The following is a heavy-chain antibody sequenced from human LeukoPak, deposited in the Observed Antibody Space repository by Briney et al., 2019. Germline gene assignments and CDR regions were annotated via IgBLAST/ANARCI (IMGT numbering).Heavy chain of an antibody. V-gene: IGHV4-39*01. CDR3: ARRKDFWSGLVNY. CDR2: IYSTGTT. J-gene: IGHJ4*02. CDR1: GASASSGHYY. Sequence: SETLSLTCTVSGASASSGHYYWGWIRQPPGKGLEWIGSIYSTGTTYYNPSLKSRVIISIDTSKNQFSLNLSSVTAADTSVYYCARRKDFWSGLVNYWGQGTLVTVSS. D-gene: IGHD3-3*01.